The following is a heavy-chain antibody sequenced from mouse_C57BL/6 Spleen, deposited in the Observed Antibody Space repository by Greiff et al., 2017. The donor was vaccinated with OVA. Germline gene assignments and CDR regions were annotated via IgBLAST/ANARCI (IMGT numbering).Heavy chain of an antibody. CDR3: AREGDYGSSPWFAY. CDR2: INYDGSST. J-gene: IGHJ3*01. D-gene: IGHD1-1*01. CDR1: GFTFSDYY. Sequence: EVHLVESEGGLVQPGSSMKLSCIASGFTFSDYYMAWVRQVPEKGLEWVANINYDGSSTYYLDSLKSRFIISRDNAKNILYLQMSSLKSEDTATYYCAREGDYGSSPWFAYWGQGTLVTVSA. V-gene: IGHV5-16*01.